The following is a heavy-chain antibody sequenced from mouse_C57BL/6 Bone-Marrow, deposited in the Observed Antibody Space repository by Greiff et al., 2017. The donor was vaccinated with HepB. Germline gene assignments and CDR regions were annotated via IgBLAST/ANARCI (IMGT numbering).Heavy chain of an antibody. Sequence: EVKVVESEGGLVQPGSSMKLSCTASGFTFSDYYMAWVRQVPEKGLEWVANINYDGSSTYYLDSLKSRFIISRDNAKNILYLQMSSLKSEDTATYYCASFDGYLNYWGQGTTLTVSS. CDR3: ASFDGYLNY. D-gene: IGHD2-3*01. CDR1: GFTFSDYY. J-gene: IGHJ2*01. V-gene: IGHV5-16*01. CDR2: INYDGSST.